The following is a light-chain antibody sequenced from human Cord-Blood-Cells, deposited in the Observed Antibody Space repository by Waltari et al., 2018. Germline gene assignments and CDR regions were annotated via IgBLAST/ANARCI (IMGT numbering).Light chain of an antibody. CDR2: WAT. Sequence: DIVMTQSPDALAVSLGERATINCKSSQSVLYSSNNKNYLAWYQQKPGQPPKLLIYWATTRESGVPDRFSGSVSGTDFTLALRSLQAEDVAVYYCQQYCSTPWTLGQGTKVEIK. CDR1: QSVLYSSNNKNY. CDR3: QQYCSTPWT. V-gene: IGKV4-1*01. J-gene: IGKJ1*01.